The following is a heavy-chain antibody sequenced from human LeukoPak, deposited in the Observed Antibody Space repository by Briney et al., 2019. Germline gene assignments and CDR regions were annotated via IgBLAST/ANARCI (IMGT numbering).Heavy chain of an antibody. CDR3: ARHFTYYYDSSGYPRDAFDI. D-gene: IGHD3-22*01. CDR2: MYYSGST. V-gene: IGHV4-59*08. J-gene: IGHJ3*02. CDR1: GGSITSDY. Sequence: SETLSLTCTVSGGSITSDYWSWIRQSPGKGLVWIGYMYYSGSTNYNPSLESRITISIDMSNNQFSLTLSSVTAADTALYYCARHFTYYYDSSGYPRDAFDIWGQGTMVTVSS.